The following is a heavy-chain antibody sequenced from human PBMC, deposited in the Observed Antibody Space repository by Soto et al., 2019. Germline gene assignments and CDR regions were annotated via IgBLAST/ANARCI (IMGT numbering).Heavy chain of an antibody. D-gene: IGHD1-1*01. J-gene: IGHJ4*02. CDR1: GFTVSSKY. CDR2: IQSGGPT. CDR3: ARGGFSVEFDY. V-gene: IGHV3-66*01. Sequence: GGSLRLSCAASGFTVSSKYMSWVRQAPGKGLEWVSLIQSGGPTYYADSVKGRFTISRDTSENTVHLQMDSLRAEDTAVYYCARGGFSVEFDYWGQGTLVTVSS.